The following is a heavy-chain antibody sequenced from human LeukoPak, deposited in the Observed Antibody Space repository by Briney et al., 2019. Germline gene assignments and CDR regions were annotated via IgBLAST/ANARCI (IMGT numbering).Heavy chain of an antibody. CDR1: GFIFSNYA. D-gene: IGHD6-19*01. J-gene: IGHJ4*02. CDR2: ITVGGTT. CDR3: AKGGWLEY. V-gene: IGHV3-23*01. Sequence: GGSLRLSCAASGFIFSNYAMSWVRQAPGKGLEWVSAITVGGTTYYADSVRGRFTSSRDNSKNTLYLQMNSLRAEDTAVYFCAKGGWLEYWGQGTLVTVSS.